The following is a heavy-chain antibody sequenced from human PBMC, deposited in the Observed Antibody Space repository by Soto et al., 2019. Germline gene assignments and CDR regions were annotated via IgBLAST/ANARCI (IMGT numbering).Heavy chain of an antibody. V-gene: IGHV3-74*01. D-gene: IGHD2-2*02. CDR2: INSDGSST. CDR3: ARRSSVVVVPAAILPYMDV. CDR1: GFTFSSYW. Sequence: GGSLRLSCAASGFTFSSYWMHWVRQAPGKGLVWVSRINSDGSSTSYADSVKGRFTISRDNAKNTLYLQMNSLRAEDTAVYYCARRSSVVVVPAAILPYMDVWGKGTTVTVSS. J-gene: IGHJ6*03.